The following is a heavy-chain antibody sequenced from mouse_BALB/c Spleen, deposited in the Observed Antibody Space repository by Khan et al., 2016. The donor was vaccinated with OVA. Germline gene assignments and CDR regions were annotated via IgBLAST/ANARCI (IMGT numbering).Heavy chain of an antibody. CDR2: INPSSGYT. D-gene: IGHD2-10*02. Sequence: QVQLQQSGAELARPGASVKMSCKASGYTFTSYTMHWVKQRPGQGLEWIGYINPSSGYTNYNQKSKDKATLTADRSSSTAYMQLTSLTSEDSAVYYCTRKYGNYAAMDYWGQGTSVTVSS. J-gene: IGHJ4*01. CDR3: TRKYGNYAAMDY. CDR1: GYTFTSYT. V-gene: IGHV1-4*01.